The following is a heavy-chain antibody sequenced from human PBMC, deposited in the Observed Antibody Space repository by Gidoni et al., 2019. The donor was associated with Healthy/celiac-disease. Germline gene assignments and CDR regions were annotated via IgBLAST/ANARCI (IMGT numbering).Heavy chain of an antibody. J-gene: IGHJ6*02. Sequence: QVQLVQSGAEVKKPGSSVKVSCKAFGGTFSSYAISWVRQAPGQGLEWMGRIIPIFGIANYAQKFQGRVTITADKSTSTAYMELSSLRSEDTAVYYCASPPDIVVVPAAEYYYYGMDVWGQGTTVTVSS. V-gene: IGHV1-69*04. CDR2: IIPIFGIA. CDR3: ASPPDIVVVPAAEYYYYGMDV. D-gene: IGHD2-2*01. CDR1: GGTFSSYA.